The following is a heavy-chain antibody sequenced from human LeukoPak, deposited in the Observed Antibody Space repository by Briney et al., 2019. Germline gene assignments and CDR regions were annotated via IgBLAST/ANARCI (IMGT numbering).Heavy chain of an antibody. CDR1: GGSISSYY. CDR2: IYTSGST. D-gene: IGHD3-22*01. J-gene: IGHJ6*03. V-gene: IGHV4-4*07. CDR3: ARGYMKSSGYYRYPYYYYYMDV. Sequence: SETLSLTCTVSGGSISSYYWSWIRQPAGKGLEWIGHIYTSGSTNYNPSLKSRVTMSVDTSKNQFSLKLSSVTAADTAVYYCARGYMKSSGYYRYPYYYYYMDVWGKGTTVIVSS.